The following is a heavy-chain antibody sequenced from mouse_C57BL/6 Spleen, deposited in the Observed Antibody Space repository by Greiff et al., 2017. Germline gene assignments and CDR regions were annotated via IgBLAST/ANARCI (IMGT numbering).Heavy chain of an antibody. Sequence: QVQLQQPGAELVKPGASVKLSCTASGYTFTSYWMQWVKQRPGQGLEWIGEIDPADSYTNYNQKFKGKATLTVDTSSSTAYMQLSSLTSEDSAVYYCARRGFYYGSRGYAMDYWGQGTSVTVSS. D-gene: IGHD1-1*01. CDR1: GYTFTSYW. V-gene: IGHV1-50*01. J-gene: IGHJ4*01. CDR2: IDPADSYT. CDR3: ARRGFYYGSRGYAMDY.